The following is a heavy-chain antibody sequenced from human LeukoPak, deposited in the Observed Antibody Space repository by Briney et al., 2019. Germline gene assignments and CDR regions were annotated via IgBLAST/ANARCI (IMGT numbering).Heavy chain of an antibody. J-gene: IGHJ6*03. V-gene: IGHV4-34*01. Sequence: SDTLSLTCAVYGGSFSGYYWSWIRHPPGRGLQWIGEINDIGNTNYDPSLRSRVTISVDTSKSQFSLSLTSATAADTAVYFCARLGSVGYYNYQYMDIWGKGTTVTVSS. D-gene: IGHD3-10*01. CDR3: ARLGSVGYYNYQYMDI. CDR2: INDIGNT. CDR1: GGSFSGYY.